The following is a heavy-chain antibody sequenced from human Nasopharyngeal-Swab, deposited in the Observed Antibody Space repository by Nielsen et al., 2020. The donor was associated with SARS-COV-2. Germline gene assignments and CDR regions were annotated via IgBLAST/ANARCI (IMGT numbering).Heavy chain of an antibody. D-gene: IGHD4-17*01. J-gene: IGHJ4*02. CDR1: GYSFSTYW. CDR2: IYPSDSDT. V-gene: IGHV5-51*01. CDR3: ARHARATTVDY. Sequence: KVSCKGSGYSFSTYWIGWVRQMHGKGLEWMGIIYPSDSDTRYSPSFQGQVTISADKSINTAYLHWSSLKASDTAMYYCARHARATTVDYWGQGTLVTVSS.